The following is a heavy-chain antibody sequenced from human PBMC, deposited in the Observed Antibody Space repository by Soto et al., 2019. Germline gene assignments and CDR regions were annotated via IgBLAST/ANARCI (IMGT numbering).Heavy chain of an antibody. CDR3: ASSLSPYYYDSSGYLGLDY. V-gene: IGHV1-69*13. CDR2: IIPTFGTA. Sequence: SVKVSCKASGGTFSSYAISWVRQAPGQGLEWMGGIIPTFGTANYAQKFQGRVTITADESTSTAYMELSSLRSEDTAVYYCASSLSPYYYDSSGYLGLDYWGQGTLVTVSS. J-gene: IGHJ4*02. CDR1: GGTFSSYA. D-gene: IGHD3-22*01.